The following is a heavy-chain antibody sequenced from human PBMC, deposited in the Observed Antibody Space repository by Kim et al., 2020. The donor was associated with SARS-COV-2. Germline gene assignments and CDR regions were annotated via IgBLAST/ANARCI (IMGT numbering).Heavy chain of an antibody. CDR1: GGSISSAGYY. V-gene: IGHV4-31*03. CDR2: IYYSGYT. J-gene: IGHJ5*01. CDR3: ARIVQNHYEGSGYGNW. D-gene: IGHD3-22*01. Sequence: SETLSLTCTVSGGSISSAGYYWSWTRQRPGKGLEWIGYIYYSGYTHYNAPLRSRASISVDTSNHQFSLKMTSVTAAATAVYFCARIVQNHYEGSGYGNW.